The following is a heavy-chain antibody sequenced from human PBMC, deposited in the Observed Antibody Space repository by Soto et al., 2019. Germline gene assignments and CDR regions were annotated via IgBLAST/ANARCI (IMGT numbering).Heavy chain of an antibody. CDR1: GGTFSSYA. Sequence: SVKVSCKASGGTFSSYAISWVRQAPGQGLEWMGGIIPIFGTANYAQKFQGRVTITADKSTSTAYMELSSLRSEDTAVYYCARDPLEKGPAAKRTRYYYGMDVWGQGTTVTVSS. V-gene: IGHV1-69*06. D-gene: IGHD2-2*01. J-gene: IGHJ6*02. CDR3: ARDPLEKGPAAKRTRYYYGMDV. CDR2: IIPIFGTA.